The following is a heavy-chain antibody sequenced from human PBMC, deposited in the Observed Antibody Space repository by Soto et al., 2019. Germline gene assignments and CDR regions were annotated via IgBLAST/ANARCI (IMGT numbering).Heavy chain of an antibody. CDR3: ARGADGYNYLDY. CDR1: GGSISSGDYY. J-gene: IGHJ4*02. D-gene: IGHD5-12*01. V-gene: IGHV4-30-4*01. CDR2: IYYSGST. Sequence: QVQLQESGPGLVKPSQTLSLTCTVSGGSISSGDYYWSWIRQPPGKGLEWIGYIYYSGSTYYNPSPKSRXXIXVXXSKNQFSLKLSSVTAADTAVYYCARGADGYNYLDYWGQGTLVTVSS.